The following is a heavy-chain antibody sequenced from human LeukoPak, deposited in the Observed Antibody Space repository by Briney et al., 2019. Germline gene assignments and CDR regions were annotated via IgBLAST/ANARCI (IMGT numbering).Heavy chain of an antibody. D-gene: IGHD5-18*01. CDR2: ISSSTNNI. CDR3: ARDERGYSDGHFDY. CDR1: GFTFSSYS. Sequence: GGSLRLSCAASGFTFSSYSMNWVRQAPGEGLDWVSSISSSTNNINYANSVKDRLSISRDNGKNSMYLQVNSLRAEETAVYYCARDERGYSDGHFDYWGQGTLVTVSS. J-gene: IGHJ4*02. V-gene: IGHV3-21*01.